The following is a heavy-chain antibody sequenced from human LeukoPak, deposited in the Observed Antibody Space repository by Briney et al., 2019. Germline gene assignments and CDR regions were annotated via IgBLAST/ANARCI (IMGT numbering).Heavy chain of an antibody. V-gene: IGHV3-30-3*01. J-gene: IGHJ6*02. CDR1: GFTFSSYA. CDR2: ISYDGSNK. CDR3: ARGPEYYDFWSGLIGPEDV. D-gene: IGHD3-3*01. Sequence: GRSLRLSCAASGFTFSSYAMHWVRQAPGKGLEWVAVISYDGSNKYYADSVKGRFTISRDNSKNTLYLQMNSLRAEDTAVYYCARGPEYYDFWSGLIGPEDVWGQGTTVTVSS.